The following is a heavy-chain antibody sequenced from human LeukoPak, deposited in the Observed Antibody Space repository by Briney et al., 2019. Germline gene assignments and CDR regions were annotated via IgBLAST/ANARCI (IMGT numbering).Heavy chain of an antibody. J-gene: IGHJ4*02. CDR2: ISYDGSKR. CDR1: GFTFSSYA. D-gene: IGHD3-10*01. CDR3: ASALWFGYLDY. V-gene: IGHV3-30*04. Sequence: GGSLRPSCAASGFTFSSYAMPWVRQAPGKGLEWVAAISYDGSKRYYADSVKGRFTISRDNSKNTVYLQMDSLRAEDTAVYYCASALWFGYLDYRGQETLVTVSS.